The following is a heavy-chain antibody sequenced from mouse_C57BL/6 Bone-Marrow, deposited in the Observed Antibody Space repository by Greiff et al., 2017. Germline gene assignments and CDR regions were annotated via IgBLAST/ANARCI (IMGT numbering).Heavy chain of an antibody. CDR1: GFNIKDYY. CDR2: IDPEDGET. D-gene: IGHD1-1*01. Sequence: VQLQQSGAELVKPGASVKLSCTASGFNIKDYYIHWVKQRTEQGLEWIGRIDPEDGETKYAPKFQDKATITADTSSNTAYLQLSSLTSEDTAVYYCTRSLNDYGTNYWGQGTTLTVSA. CDR3: TRSLNDYGTNY. J-gene: IGHJ2*01. V-gene: IGHV14-2*01.